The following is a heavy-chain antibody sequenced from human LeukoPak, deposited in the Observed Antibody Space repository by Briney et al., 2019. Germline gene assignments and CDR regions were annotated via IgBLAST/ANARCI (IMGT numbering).Heavy chain of an antibody. D-gene: IGHD1-14*01. V-gene: IGHV3-23*01. CDR3: AKPARTDAFDI. CDR2: IRGSGIRT. CDR1: GFTFSSYG. Sequence: PGGSLRLSCAASGFTFSSYGMIWVRQAPGKGLEWVSAIRGSGIRTYYADSVNGRFTIFRDNSKNTLYLQMNSLGAEDTAVYYCAKPARTDAFDIWGQGTMITVSS. J-gene: IGHJ3*02.